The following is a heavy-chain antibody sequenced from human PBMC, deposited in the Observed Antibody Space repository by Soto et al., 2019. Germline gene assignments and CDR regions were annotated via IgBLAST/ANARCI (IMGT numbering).Heavy chain of an antibody. J-gene: IGHJ4*02. Sequence: SWLRQAPGQGLEWMGWISAYNGNTNYAQKLQGRVTMTTDTSTSTAYMELRSLRSDDTAVYYCARETVVVTARGPFDYWGQGTLVTVSS. V-gene: IGHV1-18*01. D-gene: IGHD2-21*02. CDR2: ISAYNGNT. CDR3: ARETVVVTARGPFDY.